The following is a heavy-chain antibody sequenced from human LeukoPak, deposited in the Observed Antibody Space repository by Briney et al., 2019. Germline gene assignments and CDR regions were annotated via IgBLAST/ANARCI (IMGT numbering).Heavy chain of an antibody. CDR3: ARDRGTQWLVRGDWFDP. V-gene: IGHV3-11*01. J-gene: IGHJ5*02. CDR2: VSSSGSTI. CDR1: GFTFSDYY. Sequence: GGSLRLSCAASGFTFSDYYMSWIRQAPGKGLEWVSYVSSSGSTIYYADSVKGRFTISRDNAKNSLYLQMNSLRAEDTAVYYCARDRGTQWLVRGDWFDPWGQGTLVTVSS. D-gene: IGHD6-19*01.